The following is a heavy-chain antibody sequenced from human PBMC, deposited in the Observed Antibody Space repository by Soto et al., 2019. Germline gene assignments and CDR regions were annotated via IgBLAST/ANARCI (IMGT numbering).Heavy chain of an antibody. Sequence: QVQLQESGPGLVKPSQTLSLTCTVSGGSISSGGYYWSWIRQHPGKGLEWIGYIYYSGSTYYNPSLKSRVTISVVTSKNQFSRKLSSVTAADTAVYYFARVTPNWNYVDYWGQGTLVTVSS. D-gene: IGHD1-1*01. J-gene: IGHJ4*02. CDR2: IYYSGST. V-gene: IGHV4-31*03. CDR3: ARVTPNWNYVDY. CDR1: GGSISSGGYY.